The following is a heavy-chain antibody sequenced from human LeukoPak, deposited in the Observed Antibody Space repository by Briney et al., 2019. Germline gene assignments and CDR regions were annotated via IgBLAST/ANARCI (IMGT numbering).Heavy chain of an antibody. CDR3: ARARGAARPGDFDY. Sequence: SETLSLTCAVSGGSISSGGYSWSWIRQPPGRGLEWIGYIYHSGSTYYNPSLKSRVTISVDTSKNQFSLKLSSVTAADTAVYYCARARGAARPGDFDYWGLGTLVTVSS. D-gene: IGHD6-6*01. CDR1: GGSISSGGYS. J-gene: IGHJ4*02. V-gene: IGHV4-30-2*01. CDR2: IYHSGST.